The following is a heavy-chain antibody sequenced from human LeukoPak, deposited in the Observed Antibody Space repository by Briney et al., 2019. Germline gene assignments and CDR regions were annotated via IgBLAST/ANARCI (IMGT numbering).Heavy chain of an antibody. CDR2: INWNGGRI. D-gene: IGHD3-22*01. Sequence: GGSLRLSCGASGFTFDDFDMGWVRQVPGQGLKWVSGINWNGGRIIYADSVKGRFTISRDNAKNSLYLQMNSLRAEDTALYYCATYSFDRGYYFDYWGQGALVTVSS. J-gene: IGHJ4*02. V-gene: IGHV3-20*04. CDR1: GFTFDDFD. CDR3: ATYSFDRGYYFDY.